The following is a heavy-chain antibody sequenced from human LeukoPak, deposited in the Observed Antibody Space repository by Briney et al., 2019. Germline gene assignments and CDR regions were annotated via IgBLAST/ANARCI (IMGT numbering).Heavy chain of an antibody. D-gene: IGHD2-15*01. J-gene: IGHJ4*02. CDR1: GGSISSYS. CDR3: ARAVRCSGGSCYFDY. V-gene: IGHV4-4*07. CDR2: IYTSGGT. Sequence: PSETLSLTCTVSGGSISSYSWSWIRQPAGKGLEWIGRIYTSGGTKYNPSLTSRVTMSVDTSKNQFSLKLRSVTAADTAVYYCARAVRCSGGSCYFDYWGQGTLVTVSS.